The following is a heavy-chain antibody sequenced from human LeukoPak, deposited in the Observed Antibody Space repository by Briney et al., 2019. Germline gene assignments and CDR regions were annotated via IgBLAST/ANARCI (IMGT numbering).Heavy chain of an antibody. CDR3: ATVTCSGGSCYEDS. CDR1: GGTFSSYA. J-gene: IGHJ4*02. Sequence: SAKVSCKASGGTFSSYAISWVRQAPGQGLEWMGRIIPIFTTTNYAQKFQGRVTITTDESTSTAYMELSSLRSEDTALYYCATVTCSGGSCYEDSWGQGTLITVSS. V-gene: IGHV1-69*05. D-gene: IGHD2-15*01. CDR2: IIPIFTTT.